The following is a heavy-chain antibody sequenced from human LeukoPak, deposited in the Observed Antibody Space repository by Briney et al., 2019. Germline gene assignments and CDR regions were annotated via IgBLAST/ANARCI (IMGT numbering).Heavy chain of an antibody. V-gene: IGHV4-39*01. CDR1: GGSISGTLYS. Sequence: SETLSLTCTVSGGSISGTLYSWGWIRQPPGKGLEWIGSIFYSGITYYNPSLQSRVTISVDASKSQFSLHLSSVTAADTALYYCARIIVVTSTDYFDSWGQGTLVTVSS. CDR3: ARIIVVTSTDYFDS. J-gene: IGHJ4*02. D-gene: IGHD2/OR15-2a*01. CDR2: IFYSGIT.